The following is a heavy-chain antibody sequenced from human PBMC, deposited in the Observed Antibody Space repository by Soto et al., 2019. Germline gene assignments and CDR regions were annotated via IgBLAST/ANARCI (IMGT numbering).Heavy chain of an antibody. CDR2: INHSGST. Sequence: QVQLQQWGAVLLKPSETLSLTCAVYGGSFSGYYWSWIRQPPGKGLEWIGEINHSGSTNYNPSLKSRVTISVDTSKNQFSLKLSSVTAADTAVYYCARGAWFDPWGQGTLVTVSS. CDR3: ARGAWFDP. J-gene: IGHJ5*02. CDR1: GGSFSGYY. V-gene: IGHV4-34*01.